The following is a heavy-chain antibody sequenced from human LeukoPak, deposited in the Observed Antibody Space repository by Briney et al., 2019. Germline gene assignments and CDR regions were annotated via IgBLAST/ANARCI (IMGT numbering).Heavy chain of an antibody. CDR2: ISGSGGST. CDR1: GFTFSSYA. J-gene: IGHJ4*02. Sequence: GGSLRLSCAASGFTFSSYAMSWVRQAPGKGLEWVSAISGSGGSTYYADSVKGRFTISRDNSKNALYLQMNSLRAEDTAVYYCAKCGYSSSWYYFDYWGQGTLVTVSS. CDR3: AKCGYSSSWYYFDY. D-gene: IGHD6-13*01. V-gene: IGHV3-23*01.